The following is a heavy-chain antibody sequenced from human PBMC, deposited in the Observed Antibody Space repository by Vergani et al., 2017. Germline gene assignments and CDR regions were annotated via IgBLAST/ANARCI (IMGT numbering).Heavy chain of an antibody. D-gene: IGHD2-2*01. CDR3: ARAAPRDIVVVPAYYGIDV. Sequence: QVQLVQSGAEVKKPGASVKVSCKASGYTFTGYYMHWVRQAPGQGLEWMGWINPNSGGTNYAQKFQGWVTMTRDTSISTAYMELSRLRSDDTAVYYCARAAPRDIVVVPAYYGIDVWGQGTTVTVSS. CDR1: GYTFTGYY. CDR2: INPNSGGT. V-gene: IGHV1-2*04. J-gene: IGHJ6*02.